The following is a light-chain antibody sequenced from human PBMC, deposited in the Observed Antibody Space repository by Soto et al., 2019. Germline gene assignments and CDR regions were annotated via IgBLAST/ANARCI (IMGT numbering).Light chain of an antibody. Sequence: DIVMTQSPDSLAVSLGERATINCKSSRSLLYSSNTKNYLAWYQQKPGQPPKLLIYWASIRESGVPDRFSGSGSETDFTLTISGLQAEDVALYYCQQYYSTPYTFGQGTKLEIK. CDR1: RSLLYSSNTKNY. J-gene: IGKJ2*01. CDR2: WAS. V-gene: IGKV4-1*01. CDR3: QQYYSTPYT.